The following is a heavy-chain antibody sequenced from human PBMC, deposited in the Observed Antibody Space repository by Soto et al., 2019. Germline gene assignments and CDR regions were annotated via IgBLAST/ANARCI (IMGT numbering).Heavy chain of an antibody. J-gene: IGHJ5*02. CDR1: GGSISSGGYY. CDR2: LYYSGST. CDR3: ASSLRDDNWFDP. V-gene: IGHV4-31*03. D-gene: IGHD3-3*01. Sequence: QVQLQESGPGLVKPSQTLSLTCTVSGGSISSGGYYWSWIRQHPGTGLEWIGYLYYSGSTYYNPSLKSRVTLSVDTSKNQFSLKLSSVTAADSAVYYCASSLRDDNWFDPWGQGTLVTVSS.